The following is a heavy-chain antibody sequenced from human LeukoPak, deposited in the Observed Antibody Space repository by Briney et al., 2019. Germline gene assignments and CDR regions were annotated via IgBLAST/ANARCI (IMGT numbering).Heavy chain of an antibody. CDR2: TYYRSKWYN. CDR3: AREGPMSGNNPTFDY. Sequence: SQTLSLTCAISGDSVSSNSAAWNWIRQSPSRGLEWLGRTYYRSKWYNDYAVAVRSRIAISPDTSKNQFSLQLNSVTPEDTAVYYCAREGPMSGNNPTFDYWAQGALVTVSS. CDR1: GDSVSSNSAA. V-gene: IGHV6-1*01. J-gene: IGHJ4*02. D-gene: IGHD1-14*01.